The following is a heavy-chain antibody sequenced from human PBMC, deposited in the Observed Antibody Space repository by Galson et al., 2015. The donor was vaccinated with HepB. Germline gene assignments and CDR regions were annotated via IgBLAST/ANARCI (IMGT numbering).Heavy chain of an antibody. V-gene: IGHV3-30*04. D-gene: IGHD1-26*01. J-gene: IGHJ6*02. CDR2: ISYDGSNK. Sequence: SLRLSCAASGFTFSSYAMHWVRQAPGKGLEWVAVISYDGSNKYYADSVKGRFTISRDNSKNTLYLQMNSLRAEDTAVYYCARDRWEDDYYYGMDVWGQGTTVTVSS. CDR3: ARDRWEDDYYYGMDV. CDR1: GFTFSSYA.